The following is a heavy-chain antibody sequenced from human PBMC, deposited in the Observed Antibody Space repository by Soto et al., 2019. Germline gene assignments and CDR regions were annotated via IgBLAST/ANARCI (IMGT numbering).Heavy chain of an antibody. V-gene: IGHV4-39*07. CDR1: DGSFRSSSYY. CDR2: IFYSGSA. CDR3: AFGGDFWSGYGPTLYY. D-gene: IGHD3-3*01. J-gene: IGHJ4*02. Sequence: NPSETLSLTCAVSDGSFRSSSYYLSWIRQPPGKGLEWVGNIFYSGSANYNPSLKSRVTISVDTSKNQFSLKLSSVTAADTAVYYCAFGGDFWSGYGPTLYYWGQGTLVTVSS.